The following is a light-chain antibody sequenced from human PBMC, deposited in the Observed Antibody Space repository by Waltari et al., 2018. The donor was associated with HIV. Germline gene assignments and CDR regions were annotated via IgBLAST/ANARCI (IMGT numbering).Light chain of an antibody. J-gene: IGLJ1*01. CDR3: AAWDDSLKGGA. V-gene: IGLV1-44*01. CDR2: SNN. CDR1: TSNIGGNT. Sequence: QSVLAQPPSASGTPGQRVTISCSGSTSNIGGNTVSWYQQLPGTAPKLLISSNNERPSGVSDRVSGSTSGTSASLVISGLQSEDEADYYCAAWDDSLKGGAFGTGTKVTVL.